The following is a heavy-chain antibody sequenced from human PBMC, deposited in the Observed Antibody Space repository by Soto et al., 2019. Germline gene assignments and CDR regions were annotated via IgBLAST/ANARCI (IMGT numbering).Heavy chain of an antibody. D-gene: IGHD1-26*01. V-gene: IGHV3-7*04. CDR2: INQDGSEK. CDR1: ESTVSRDW. J-gene: IGHJ4*02. Sequence: EVHLVESGGGLVQTGGSLRLSCAIFESTVSRDWMNWVRQAPGKGLEWVAHINQDGSEKYYVDSVKGRFTISRDNAKKSPYLQRNSLRPADTAMYYCSGGVGDAFWGQGTLVTVSS. CDR3: SGGVGDAF.